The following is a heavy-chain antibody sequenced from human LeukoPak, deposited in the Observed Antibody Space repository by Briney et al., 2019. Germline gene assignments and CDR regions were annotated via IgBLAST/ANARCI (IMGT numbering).Heavy chain of an antibody. CDR3: ARLTSGHFDY. Sequence: SETLSLTCTVSGGSISSYYWSWIRQPPGKGLEWIATIYYSGSTYYNPSLKSRVTMSADTSKNQFSLKLSSVTAADTAVYYCARLTSGHFDYWGQGTLVTVSS. V-gene: IGHV4-59*04. J-gene: IGHJ4*02. CDR1: GGSISSYY. CDR2: IYYSGST. D-gene: IGHD3-10*01.